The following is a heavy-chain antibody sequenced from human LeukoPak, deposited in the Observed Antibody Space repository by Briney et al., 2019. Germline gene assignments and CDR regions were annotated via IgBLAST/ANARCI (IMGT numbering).Heavy chain of an antibody. CDR3: AKDYGLDIVVVPAAPPFNY. Sequence: PGGSLRLSCAASGFTFSSYAMSWVRQAPGKGLEWVSAISGSGGSTNYADSVKGRFTISRDNSKNTLYLQMNSLRAEDTAVYYCAKDYGLDIVVVPAAPPFNYWGQGTLVTVSS. CDR2: ISGSGGST. D-gene: IGHD2-2*01. V-gene: IGHV3-23*01. J-gene: IGHJ4*02. CDR1: GFTFSSYA.